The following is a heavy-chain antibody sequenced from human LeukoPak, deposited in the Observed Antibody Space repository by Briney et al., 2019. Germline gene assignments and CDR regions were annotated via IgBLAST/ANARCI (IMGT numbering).Heavy chain of an antibody. V-gene: IGHV3-30*18. Sequence: PGGSLRLSCAASGFTFSSYGMHWVRQAPGKGLEWVAVISYDGSNKYYADSVKGRFTISRDNSKNTLYLQMNSLRAEDTAVYYCAKDQRGSGSYYYWGRGTLVTVSS. CDR2: ISYDGSNK. J-gene: IGHJ4*02. CDR1: GFTFSSYG. CDR3: AKDQRGSGSYYY. D-gene: IGHD1-26*01.